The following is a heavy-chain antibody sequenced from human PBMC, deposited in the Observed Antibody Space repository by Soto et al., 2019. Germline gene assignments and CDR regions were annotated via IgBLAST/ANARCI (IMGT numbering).Heavy chain of an antibody. CDR1: RFTFSSYG. CDR2: ISYDGSNK. CDR3: AKDRYGDYGGGFYYYGMDV. Sequence: QVQLVESGGGVVQPGRSLRLSCAASRFTFSSYGMHWVRQAPGKGLEWVAVISYDGSNKYYADSVKGRFTISRDNSKNTLYLQMNSLRAEDTAVYYCAKDRYGDYGGGFYYYGMDVWGQGTTVTVSS. J-gene: IGHJ6*02. D-gene: IGHD4-17*01. V-gene: IGHV3-30*18.